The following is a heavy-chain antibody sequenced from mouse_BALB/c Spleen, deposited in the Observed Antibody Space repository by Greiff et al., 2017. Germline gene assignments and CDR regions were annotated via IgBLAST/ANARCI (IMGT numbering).Heavy chain of an antibody. CDR2: IYPGDGDT. CDR1: GYAFSSYW. V-gene: IGHV1-80*01. J-gene: IGHJ2*01. CDR3: ARGFYFDY. Sequence: VHLVESGAELVRPGSSVKISCKASGYAFSSYWMNWVKQRPGQGLEWIGQIYPGDGDTNYNGKFKGKATLTADKSSSTAYMQLSSLTSEDSAVYFCARGFYFDYWGQGTTLTVSS.